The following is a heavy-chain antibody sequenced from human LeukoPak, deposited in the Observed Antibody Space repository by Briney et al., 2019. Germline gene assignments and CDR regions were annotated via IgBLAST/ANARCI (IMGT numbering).Heavy chain of an antibody. D-gene: IGHD6-19*01. Sequence: GGSLRLSCAASGFTFSSYAMHWVRQAPGKGLEWVAVISYDGSNKYYADSVKGRFTISRDNSKNTLYLQMNSLRAEDTAVYYCARSQPRQWRGGYFDYWGQGTLVTVSS. CDR3: ARSQPRQWRGGYFDY. CDR1: GFTFSSYA. J-gene: IGHJ4*02. CDR2: ISYDGSNK. V-gene: IGHV3-30*04.